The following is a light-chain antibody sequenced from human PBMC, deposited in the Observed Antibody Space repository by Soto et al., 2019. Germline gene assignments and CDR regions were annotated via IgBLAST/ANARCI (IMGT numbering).Light chain of an antibody. CDR3: MQALQTPLT. CDR1: QSLLERNGYNY. J-gene: IGKJ4*01. Sequence: DIVMTQSPLSLPVTPGEPASISCRSSQSLLERNGYNYLDWYLQKPGQSPQLLIYLGSNRASGVPDRFSGSGSGTDSTLKISRVENEDVGVYYCMQALQTPLTFGGGTKVEIK. V-gene: IGKV2-28*01. CDR2: LGS.